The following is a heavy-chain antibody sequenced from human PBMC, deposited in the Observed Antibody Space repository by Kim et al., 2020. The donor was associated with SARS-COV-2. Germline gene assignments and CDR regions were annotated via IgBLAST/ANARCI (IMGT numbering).Heavy chain of an antibody. Sequence: SETLSLTCTVSGGSISSYYWSWIRQPPGKGLEWIGYIYYSGSTNYNPSLKSRVTISVDTSKNQFSLKLSSVTAADTAVYYCARDQKEIYGSVSYYKPKYYYYGMDVWGQGTTVTVSS. CDR1: GGSISSYY. D-gene: IGHD3-10*01. CDR2: IYYSGST. CDR3: ARDQKEIYGSVSYYKPKYYYYGMDV. V-gene: IGHV4-59*13. J-gene: IGHJ6*02.